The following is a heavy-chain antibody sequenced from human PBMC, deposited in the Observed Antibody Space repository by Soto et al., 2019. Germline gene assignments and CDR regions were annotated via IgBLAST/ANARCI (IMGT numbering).Heavy chain of an antibody. CDR1: GYTFTSYA. D-gene: IGHD3-10*01. V-gene: IGHV1-3*01. Sequence: QVQLVQSGAEVKKPGASVKVSCKASGYTFTSYAMHWVRQAPGQRLEWMGWINAGNGNTKYSQKFQGRVTITRDTSASTAYMELSSLRSEDTAVYYCARVPLVRGPEPRCDYWGQGTLVTVSS. CDR3: ARVPLVRGPEPRCDY. J-gene: IGHJ4*02. CDR2: INAGNGNT.